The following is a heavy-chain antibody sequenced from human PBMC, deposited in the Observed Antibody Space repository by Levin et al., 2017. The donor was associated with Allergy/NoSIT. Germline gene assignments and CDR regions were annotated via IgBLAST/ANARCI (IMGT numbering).Heavy chain of an antibody. Sequence: GESLKISCAASGFTFSSYGMHWVRQAPGKGLEWVAVISYDGSNKYYADSVKGRFTISRDNSKNTLYLQMNSLRAEDTAVYYCAISPIAVAYYFDYWGQGTLVTVSS. J-gene: IGHJ4*02. D-gene: IGHD6-19*01. V-gene: IGHV3-30*03. CDR1: GFTFSSYG. CDR2: ISYDGSNK. CDR3: AISPIAVAYYFDY.